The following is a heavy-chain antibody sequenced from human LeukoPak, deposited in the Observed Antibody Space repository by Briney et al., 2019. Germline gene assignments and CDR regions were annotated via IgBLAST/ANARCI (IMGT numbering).Heavy chain of an antibody. V-gene: IGHV4-59*08. CDR1: GGSISSYY. CDR2: IYYSGNA. D-gene: IGHD2-15*01. Sequence: PSETLSLTCSVSGGSISSYYWSWIRQPPGMGLEWIAYIYYSGNARYNPSLKSRVTISVDTSKNQFSLKLSSVTAADTAVYYCAGHEVGYCDGGSCPYYFDYWGQGTLVTVSS. J-gene: IGHJ4*02. CDR3: AGHEVGYCDGGSCPYYFDY.